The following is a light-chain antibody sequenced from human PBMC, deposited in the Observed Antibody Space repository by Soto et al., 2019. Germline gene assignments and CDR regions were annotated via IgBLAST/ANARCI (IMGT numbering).Light chain of an antibody. V-gene: IGKV1-12*01. CDR2: TAS. CDR1: QDISNW. J-gene: IGKJ1*01. Sequence: DIQMTQSPSSVSASVGDRVTITCRASQDISNWLAWYQQKPGKAPKLLIYTASSLQSRVPSRFSGSGSGTDFTLTISSLQPEDFATYYCQQAKNFPWTFGQGTKVEIK. CDR3: QQAKNFPWT.